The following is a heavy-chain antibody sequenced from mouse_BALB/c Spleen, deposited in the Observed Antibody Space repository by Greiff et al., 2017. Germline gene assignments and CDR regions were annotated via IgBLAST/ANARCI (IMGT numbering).Heavy chain of an antibody. CDR3: ARGDYGGAMDY. V-gene: IGHV1S29*02. CDR1: GYTFTDYN. Sequence: EVQLVESGPELVKPGASVKISCKASGYTFTDYNMHWVKQSHGKSLEWIGYIYPYNGGTGYNQKFKSKATLTVDNSSSTAYMELRSLTSEDSAVYNCARGDYGGAMDYWGQGTSVTVSS. D-gene: IGHD2-4*01. CDR2: IYPYNGGT. J-gene: IGHJ4*01.